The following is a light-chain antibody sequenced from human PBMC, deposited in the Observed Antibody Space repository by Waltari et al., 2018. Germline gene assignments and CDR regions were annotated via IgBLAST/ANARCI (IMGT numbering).Light chain of an antibody. CDR1: QSISDY. J-gene: IGKJ4*01. Sequence: DVQLTQSPSSLAASVGDRVTITCRASQSISDYFNWYQVQPGKAPKLLIYAASTLQSGVPSRFSGSGSGTHFTLTISSLQPEDSATYYCQQSYSVLGLTFGGGTKVEI. V-gene: IGKV1-39*01. CDR2: AAS. CDR3: QQSYSVLGLT.